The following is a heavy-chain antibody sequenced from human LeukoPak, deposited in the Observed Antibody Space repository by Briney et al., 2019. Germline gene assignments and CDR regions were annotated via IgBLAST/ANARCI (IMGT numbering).Heavy chain of an antibody. V-gene: IGHV3-74*01. CDR1: GFTFSSYW. J-gene: IGHJ4*02. CDR2: INSDGSST. CDR3: AKDDGSGWYNFDY. Sequence: GGSLRLSCAASGFTFSSYWMHWVRQAPGKGLVWVSRINSDGSSTSYADSVKGRFTISRDNAKNTLYLQMNSLRAEDTAVYYCAKDDGSGWYNFDYWGQGTLVTVSS. D-gene: IGHD6-13*01.